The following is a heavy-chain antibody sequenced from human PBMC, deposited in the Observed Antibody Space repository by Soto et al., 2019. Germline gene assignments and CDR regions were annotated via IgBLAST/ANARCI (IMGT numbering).Heavy chain of an antibody. V-gene: IGHV4-31*03. Sequence: SETLSLTCTVSGGSISSGGYYWSWIRQHPGKGLEWIGYIYYSGSTYYNPSLKSRVTISVDTSKNQFSLKLSSVTAADTAVYYCARDSARPEYDFDISGQVTTVTVSS. CDR2: IYYSGST. D-gene: IGHD6-6*01. J-gene: IGHJ3*02. CDR1: GGSISSGGYY. CDR3: ARDSARPEYDFDI.